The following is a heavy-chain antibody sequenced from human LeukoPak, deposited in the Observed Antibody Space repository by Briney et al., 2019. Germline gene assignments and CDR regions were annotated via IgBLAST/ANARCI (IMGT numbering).Heavy chain of an antibody. D-gene: IGHD6-6*01. CDR3: ARGYSSSYRIDY. Sequence: GGSLRVSCAASGFTFSNYWMHWVRQAPGKGLVWVSRINTDGSSTTYADSVEGRFTISRDTAKNTLYLQMNSLSAEDTAAYYCARGYSSSYRIDYWGQGTLVTVSS. J-gene: IGHJ4*02. CDR2: INTDGSST. V-gene: IGHV3-74*01. CDR1: GFTFSNYW.